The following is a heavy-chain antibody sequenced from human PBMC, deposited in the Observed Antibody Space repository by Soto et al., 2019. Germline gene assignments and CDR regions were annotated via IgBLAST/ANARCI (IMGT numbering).Heavy chain of an antibody. CDR1: GGSVSRGSYY. V-gene: IGHV4-61*01. D-gene: IGHD3-22*01. CDR3: ARDHYDLSGYYPSDPFDI. CDR2: IFYSGST. J-gene: IGHJ3*02. Sequence: PSETLSLTCTVSGGSVSRGSYYWSWIRKPPGKGLEWIGNIFYSGSTNYNTSLKSRVSMSTDTSKNQFSLQLSSVTAADTAVYYCARDHYDLSGYYPSDPFDIWGQGAMVTVS.